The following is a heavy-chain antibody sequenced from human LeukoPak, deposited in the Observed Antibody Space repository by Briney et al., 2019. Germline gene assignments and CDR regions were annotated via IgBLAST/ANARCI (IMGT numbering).Heavy chain of an antibody. CDR2: IYFSGST. V-gene: IGHV4-59*11. CDR1: GGSLNSHY. CDR3: ARGWPSLDY. Sequence: PSETLSLTCTVSGGSLNSHYWDWIRQPPGTGLEWIGHIYFSGSTKYNPSLKSRVTISVDTSKNQFSLKLSSVTAADTAVYYCARGWPSLDYWGQGTLVSVSS. J-gene: IGHJ4*02. D-gene: IGHD6-13*01.